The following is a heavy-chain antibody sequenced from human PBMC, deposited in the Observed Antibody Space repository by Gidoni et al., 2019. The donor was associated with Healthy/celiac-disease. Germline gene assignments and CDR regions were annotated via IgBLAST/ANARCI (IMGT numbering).Heavy chain of an antibody. D-gene: IGHD6-19*01. CDR3: ARHRDGYSSGWPSRLSNWFDP. V-gene: IGHV5-51*01. CDR1: GYSFTSYC. J-gene: IGHJ5*02. Sequence: EVQLVQSGAEVKKPGESLKISCKGSGYSFTSYCIGWVRQMPGQGLELRGIIYPVDSETRYSPSFQGQVTISADKSISTAYLQWSSLKASDTAMYYCARHRDGYSSGWPSRLSNWFDPWGQGTLVTVSS. CDR2: IYPVDSET.